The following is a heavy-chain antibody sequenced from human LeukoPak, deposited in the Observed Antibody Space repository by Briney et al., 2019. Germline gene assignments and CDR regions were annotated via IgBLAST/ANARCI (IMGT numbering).Heavy chain of an antibody. CDR1: GFTVSTNY. CDR3: ARDVRKQGLWS. V-gene: IGHV3-66*01. CDR2: IYSGDRT. Sequence: GGSLRLSCAASGFTVSTNYMSWVRQAPGKGLEWVSIIYSGDRTDYADSLKGRFTISRDTSKNTLYLQMSSLRAEDAAVYYCARDVRKQGLWSWGQGTLVTVSS. D-gene: IGHD3-10*01. J-gene: IGHJ4*02.